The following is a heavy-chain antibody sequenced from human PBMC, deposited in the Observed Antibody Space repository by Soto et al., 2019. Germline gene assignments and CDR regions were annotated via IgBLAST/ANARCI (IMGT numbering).Heavy chain of an antibody. Sequence: SETLSLTCAVYGGSFSGYYWSWIRQPPGKGLEWIGEINHSGSTNYNPSLKSRVTISVDTSKNQFSLKLSSVTAADTAVYYCARGPRLLRFLEWSHYHYYGMDVWGQGTTVT. D-gene: IGHD3-3*01. J-gene: IGHJ6*02. CDR2: INHSGST. V-gene: IGHV4-34*01. CDR1: GGSFSGYY. CDR3: ARGPRLLRFLEWSHYHYYGMDV.